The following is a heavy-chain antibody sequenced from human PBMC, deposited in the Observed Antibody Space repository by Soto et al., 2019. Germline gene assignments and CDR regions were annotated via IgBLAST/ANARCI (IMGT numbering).Heavy chain of an antibody. D-gene: IGHD1-26*01. CDR3: VKKIAGTTTSGAYWYFDL. Sequence: EVQLLESGGGLVQPGGSPRLSCAASGFTFSSFAMNWVRQAPGKGLEWVSGITGGGDSTFYADSVKVRFTISRVQSKNTVYLQMNSLRAEDTAVYYCVKKIAGTTTSGAYWYFDLWGRGTLVTVSS. CDR2: ITGGGDST. V-gene: IGHV3-23*01. CDR1: GFTFSSFA. J-gene: IGHJ2*01.